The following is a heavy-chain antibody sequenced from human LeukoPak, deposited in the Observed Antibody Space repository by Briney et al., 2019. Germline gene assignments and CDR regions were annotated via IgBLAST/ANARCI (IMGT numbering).Heavy chain of an antibody. Sequence: SETLSLTCAVYGGSFSGYYWSWIRQPPGKGLEWIGEINHSGSTNYNPSLKSRVTISVDTSKNQFSLKLSSVTAADTAVYYCARGPVFYNSGFISTYFDYWGQGTLVTISS. J-gene: IGHJ4*02. V-gene: IGHV4-34*01. CDR3: ARGPVFYNSGFISTYFDY. CDR1: GGSFSGYY. D-gene: IGHD3-22*01. CDR2: INHSGST.